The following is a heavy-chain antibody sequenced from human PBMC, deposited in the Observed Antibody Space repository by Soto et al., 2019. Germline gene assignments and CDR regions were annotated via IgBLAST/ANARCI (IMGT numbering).Heavy chain of an antibody. V-gene: IGHV3-48*02. D-gene: IGHD3-10*01. CDR2: ISSSSSTI. J-gene: IGHJ6*02. CDR3: ARARSDITMVRGVIILFGMDV. CDR1: GFTFSSYG. Sequence: TGGSLRLSCAASGFTFSSYGMHWVRQAPGKGLEWVSYISSSSSTIYYADSVKGRFTISRDNAKNSLYLQMNSLRDEDTAVYYCARARSDITMVRGVIILFGMDVWGQGTTVTVSS.